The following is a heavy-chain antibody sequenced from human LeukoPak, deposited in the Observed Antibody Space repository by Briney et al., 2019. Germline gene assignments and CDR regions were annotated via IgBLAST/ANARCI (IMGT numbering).Heavy chain of an antibody. CDR1: GGSISSGDYY. D-gene: IGHD3-10*01. Sequence: PSETLSLTCTVSGGSISSGDYYWSWIRQPPGKGLEWIGYIYYSGSTYYNPSLKSRVTISVDTSKNQFSLKLSPVTAADTAVYYCAGKGDYYGSGSYFGFDPWGQGTLVTVSS. CDR2: IYYSGST. J-gene: IGHJ5*02. CDR3: AGKGDYYGSGSYFGFDP. V-gene: IGHV4-30-4*01.